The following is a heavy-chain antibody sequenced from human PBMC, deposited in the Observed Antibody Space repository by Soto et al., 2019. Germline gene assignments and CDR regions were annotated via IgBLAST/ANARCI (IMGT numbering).Heavy chain of an antibody. CDR2: IYPGDSDT. J-gene: IGHJ5*02. CDR3: ARHIDFWSGYNWFDP. Sequence: PGESLKISCKGSGYSFTSCWIGWVRQMPGKGLEWMGIIYPGDSDTRYSPSFQGQVTISADKSISTAYLQWSSLKASHTAMYYCARHIDFWSGYNWFDPWGQGTLVTVSS. V-gene: IGHV5-51*01. D-gene: IGHD3-3*01. CDR1: GYSFTSCW.